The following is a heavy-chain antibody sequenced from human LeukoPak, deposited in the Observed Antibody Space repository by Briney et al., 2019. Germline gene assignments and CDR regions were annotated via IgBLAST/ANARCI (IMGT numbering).Heavy chain of an antibody. CDR2: ISGSGGTT. D-gene: IGHD3-16*01. Sequence: GGSLRLSCAASGFTFSNAWMSWVRQAPGKGLEWVSSISGSGGTTYYADSVKGRFTISRDNSKNTLYLQMNSLRAEDTAVYYCAKTYVWFYFDYWGQGILVTVSS. V-gene: IGHV3-23*01. J-gene: IGHJ4*02. CDR1: GFTFSNAW. CDR3: AKTYVWFYFDY.